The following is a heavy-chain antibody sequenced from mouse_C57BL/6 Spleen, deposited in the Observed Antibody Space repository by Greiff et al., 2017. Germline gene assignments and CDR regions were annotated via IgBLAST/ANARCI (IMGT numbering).Heavy chain of an antibody. Sequence: VQLQQSGAELARPGASVKMSCKASGYTFTSYTMNWVKQRPGQGLEWIGYINPSSGYTKYNQKFKDKATLTADQSSSTAYMQLSSLTSEDAAVYYCARGGDYAYCYAMDYWGQGTSVTVSS. CDR3: ARGGDYAYCYAMDY. J-gene: IGHJ4*01. CDR2: INPSSGYT. V-gene: IGHV1-4*01. D-gene: IGHD2-4*01. CDR1: GYTFTSYT.